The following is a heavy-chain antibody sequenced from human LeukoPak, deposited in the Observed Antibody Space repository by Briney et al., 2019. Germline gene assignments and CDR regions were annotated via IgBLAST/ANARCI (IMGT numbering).Heavy chain of an antibody. Sequence: PGGSPRLSCAASGFTFSSYSMNWVRLGPGKGLEWVSSISSSSSYIYYADSVKGRCTISRDNAKNSLYLQMNSLRAEDTAVYYCARDAEREQMGGGFDYWGQGTLVTVSS. CDR1: GFTFSSYS. CDR2: ISSSSSYI. CDR3: ARDAEREQMGGGFDY. J-gene: IGHJ4*02. D-gene: IGHD6-13*01. V-gene: IGHV3-21*01.